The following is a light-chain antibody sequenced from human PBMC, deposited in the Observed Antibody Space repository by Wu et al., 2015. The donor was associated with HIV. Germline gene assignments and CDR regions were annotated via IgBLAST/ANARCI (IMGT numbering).Light chain of an antibody. CDR1: QSLNNKF. J-gene: IGKJ2*03. CDR2: DAF. CDR3: QQYGSSPPSYS. V-gene: IGKV3-20*01. Sequence: EIVLTQSPGTLSLSPGERATLSCGASQSLNNKFLAWYQQKPGQSPRLLIYDAFSRATGIPDRFSGSGSGTDFTLTINRLEPEDVAMYYCQQYGSSPPSYSFGQGTKLEIK.